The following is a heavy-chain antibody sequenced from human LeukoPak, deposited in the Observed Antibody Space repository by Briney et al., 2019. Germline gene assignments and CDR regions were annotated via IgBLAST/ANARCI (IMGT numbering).Heavy chain of an antibody. Sequence: GGSLRLSCVASGFTFSSYWMSWVRQAPGKGLEWVANIKQDGSEKYYVDSVKGRFTISRDNAKNSLYLQMNSLRAEDTAVYYCARAAVARRGGFDYWGQGTLVTVSS. V-gene: IGHV3-7*01. CDR3: ARAAVARRGGFDY. CDR1: GFTFSSYW. J-gene: IGHJ4*02. CDR2: IKQDGSEK. D-gene: IGHD5-12*01.